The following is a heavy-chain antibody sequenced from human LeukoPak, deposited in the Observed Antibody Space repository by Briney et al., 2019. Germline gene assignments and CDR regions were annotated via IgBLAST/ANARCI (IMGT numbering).Heavy chain of an antibody. Sequence: PGGSLRLSCAASGFTFSNFAMHWVRQAPGKGLEYVSTISSDGGDTYYANSVKGRFTISRDNSKNTVYLQMGSLRADDMAVYYCNREVHSGSRDYWGQGTLVTVS. V-gene: IGHV3-64*01. J-gene: IGHJ4*02. CDR1: GFTFSNFA. CDR3: NREVHSGSRDY. CDR2: ISSDGGDT. D-gene: IGHD1-26*01.